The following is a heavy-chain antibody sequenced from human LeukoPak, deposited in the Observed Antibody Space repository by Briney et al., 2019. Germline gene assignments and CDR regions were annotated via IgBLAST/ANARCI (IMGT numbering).Heavy chain of an antibody. CDR2: IYYSGST. CDR3: ARDSGIVALDY. V-gene: IGHV4-59*01. CDR1: GGSISSYY. Sequence: PSETLSLTCTVSGGSISSYYWSWIRQPPGKGLEWIGYIYYSGSTNYNPSLKSRVTISVDTSKNQFSLKLSSVTAADTAVHYCARDSGIVALDYWGQGTLVTVSS. D-gene: IGHD1-26*01. J-gene: IGHJ4*02.